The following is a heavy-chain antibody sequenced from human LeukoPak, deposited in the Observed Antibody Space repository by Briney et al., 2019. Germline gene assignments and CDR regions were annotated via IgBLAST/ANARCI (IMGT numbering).Heavy chain of an antibody. Sequence: GGSLRLSCAASALPFSNYWMSWVRQSPGKGLEGVANMKEDGGEINYVDSVEGRFTISRDNAKNSLYLQMNSLRVDDTAVYYCVRDRGYSTFDYWGQGTLVTVSS. CDR2: MKEDGGEI. J-gene: IGHJ4*02. CDR1: ALPFSNYW. CDR3: VRDRGYSTFDY. V-gene: IGHV3-7*01. D-gene: IGHD4-23*01.